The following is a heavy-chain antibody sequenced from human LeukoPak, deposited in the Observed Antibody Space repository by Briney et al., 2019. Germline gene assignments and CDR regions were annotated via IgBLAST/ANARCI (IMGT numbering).Heavy chain of an antibody. D-gene: IGHD2-15*01. Sequence: GGSLRLSCAASGFSFKREWMVWVRQAPGKGLEWVATIRYDGGQTMYLDAVRGRFTISRDNARSSLYLQMNSLRVEATAVYYCARYNDIAVGDSFDVWGQGTKVTVSS. CDR3: ARYNDIAVGDSFDV. J-gene: IGHJ3*01. CDR2: IRYDGGQT. V-gene: IGHV3-7*01. CDR1: GFSFKREW.